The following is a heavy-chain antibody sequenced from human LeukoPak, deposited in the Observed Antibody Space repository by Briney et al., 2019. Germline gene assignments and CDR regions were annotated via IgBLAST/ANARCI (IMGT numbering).Heavy chain of an antibody. V-gene: IGHV4-34*01. CDR3: ARVDAAYTGYDILTGYDNY. Sequence: GGSXXXYYWXWXRQPPGKGLEWIGEINHSGSTNYNPSLKSRVTISVDTSKNQFSLKLSSVTAADTAVYYCARVDAAYTGYDILTGYDNYWGQGTLVTVSS. D-gene: IGHD3-9*01. CDR2: INHSGST. J-gene: IGHJ4*02. CDR1: GGSXXXYY.